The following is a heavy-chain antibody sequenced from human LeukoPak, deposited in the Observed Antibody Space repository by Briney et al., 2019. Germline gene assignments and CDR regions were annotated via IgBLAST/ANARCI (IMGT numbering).Heavy chain of an antibody. Sequence: GGSLRLSCAASGFTFSSYAMSWVRQAPGKGLEWVSAISGSGGSTYYADSVKGRFTISRDNSKNTLYLQMNSLRAEDTAVYYCAETVNSIAAAGELDYWGQGTLVTVSS. CDR2: ISGSGGST. CDR1: GFTFSSYA. CDR3: AETVNSIAAAGELDY. D-gene: IGHD6-13*01. V-gene: IGHV3-23*01. J-gene: IGHJ4*02.